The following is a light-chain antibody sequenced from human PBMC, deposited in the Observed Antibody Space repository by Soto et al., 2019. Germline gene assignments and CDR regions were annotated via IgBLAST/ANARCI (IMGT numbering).Light chain of an antibody. J-gene: IGKJ5*01. CDR3: QQRSNWPT. CDR2: DAS. Sequence: EIVLTQSPATLSLSPGERATLSCRASQSVYTYLAWYQQKPDQAPRLLIYDASNRATGIPARFSGSGSGTDFTLTISSLEPEDFAVYYCQQRSNWPTFGQGTRLEI. CDR1: QSVYTY. V-gene: IGKV3-11*01.